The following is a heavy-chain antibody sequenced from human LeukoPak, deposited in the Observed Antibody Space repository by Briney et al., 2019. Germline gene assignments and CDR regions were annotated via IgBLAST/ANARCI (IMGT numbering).Heavy chain of an antibody. CDR3: ARESGGYIIDY. D-gene: IGHD6-25*01. V-gene: IGHV1-69*05. J-gene: IGHJ4*02. Sequence: ASVKASCKASGGTFSSYAISWVRQAPGQGLEWMGRIIPIFGTANYAQKFQGRVTITTDESTSTAYMELSSLRSEDTAVYYCARESGGYIIDYWGQGTLVTVSS. CDR1: GGTFSSYA. CDR2: IIPIFGTA.